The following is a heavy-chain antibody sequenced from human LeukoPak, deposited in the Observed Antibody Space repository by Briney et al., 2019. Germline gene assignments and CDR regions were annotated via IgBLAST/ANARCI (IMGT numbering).Heavy chain of an antibody. CDR2: IYYSGST. CDR1: GDSISGYY. V-gene: IGHV4-59*01. J-gene: IGHJ5*02. D-gene: IGHD6-13*01. Sequence: SETLSLTCTFSGDSISGYYWSWIRQPPGKGLEWIGYIYYSGSTNYNPSLKSRVTVSVDTSKNQFSLKLSSVTAADTAVYYCARKISSWDNWFDPWGQGTLVTVSS. CDR3: ARKISSWDNWFDP.